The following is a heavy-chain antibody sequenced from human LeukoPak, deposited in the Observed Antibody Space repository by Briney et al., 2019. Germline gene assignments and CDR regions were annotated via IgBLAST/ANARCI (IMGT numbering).Heavy chain of an antibody. CDR1: GYTFTSYG. CDR3: ARGKNIVVVPAAGFDY. J-gene: IGHJ4*02. V-gene: IGHV1-18*01. D-gene: IGHD2-2*01. CDR2: ISAYNGNT. Sequence: WASVKVSCKASGYTFTSYGISWVRQAPGQGLEWMGWISAYNGNTNYAQKLQGRVTMITDTSTSTAYMELRSLRSDDPAVYYCARGKNIVVVPAAGFDYWGQGTLVTVS.